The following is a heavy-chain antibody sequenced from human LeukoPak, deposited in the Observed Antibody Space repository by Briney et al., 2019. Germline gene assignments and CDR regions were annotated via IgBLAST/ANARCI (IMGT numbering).Heavy chain of an antibody. V-gene: IGHV4-38-2*02. CDR3: ARGPTRDDVFDI. CDR2: ISQSGTT. Sequence: SETLSLTCTVSGHSISGAYYWGWIRQPPGKGLEWIGSISQSGTTYYNPSLKSRVTISVDTSKNQLSLKLSSVTAADTAVYYCARGPTRDDVFDIWGQGTMVTVSS. J-gene: IGHJ3*02. CDR1: GHSISGAYY.